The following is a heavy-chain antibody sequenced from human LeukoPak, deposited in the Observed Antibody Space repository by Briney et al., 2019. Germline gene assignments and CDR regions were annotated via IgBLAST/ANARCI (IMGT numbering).Heavy chain of an antibody. Sequence: GGSLRLSCAASVFTFSSYWMNWARQAPGKGLEWVASINHNGNVNYYVDSVKGRFTISRDNAKNSLYLQMNSLRAEDTAVYYCARYRHLGYWGQGTLVTVSS. J-gene: IGHJ4*02. CDR2: INHNGNVN. V-gene: IGHV3-7*01. CDR1: VFTFSSYW. CDR3: ARYRHLGY.